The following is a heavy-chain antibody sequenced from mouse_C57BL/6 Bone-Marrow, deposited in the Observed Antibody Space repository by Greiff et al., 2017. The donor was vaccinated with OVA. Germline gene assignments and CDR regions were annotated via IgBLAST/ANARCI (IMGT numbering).Heavy chain of an antibody. J-gene: IGHJ4*01. CDR1: GYTFTSYW. D-gene: IGHD1-1*01. V-gene: IGHV1-7*01. Sequence: VQLQQSGAELAKPGASVKLSCKASGYTFTSYWMHWVKQRPGQGLEWIGYITPSSGYTKYNQKFKDTATLTADKSSSTAYMQLSSLTYEDSAVYYCARRDYGNLYAMDYWGQGTSVTVSS. CDR2: ITPSSGYT. CDR3: ARRDYGNLYAMDY.